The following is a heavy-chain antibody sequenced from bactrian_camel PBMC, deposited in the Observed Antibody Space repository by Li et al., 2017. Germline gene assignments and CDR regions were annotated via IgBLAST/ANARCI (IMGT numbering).Heavy chain of an antibody. J-gene: IGHJ4*01. CDR2: IDDDGTT. V-gene: IGHV3S10*01. CDR1: GFTFSSYH. CDR3: ATWNY. Sequence: VQLVESGGGLVQPGGSLRLSCAASGFTFSSYHMSWVRQAPGKEREGVVYIDDDGTTNYADSVKGRFTVSRDNAKKTVHLVMNSLKSEDTALYYCATWNYWGQGTQVTVS.